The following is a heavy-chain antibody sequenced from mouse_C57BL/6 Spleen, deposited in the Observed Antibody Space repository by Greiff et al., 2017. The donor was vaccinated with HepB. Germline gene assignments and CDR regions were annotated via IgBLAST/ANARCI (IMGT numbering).Heavy chain of an antibody. D-gene: IGHD1-1*01. V-gene: IGHV1-26*01. CDR2: INPNNGGT. CDR3: ARSHYGSSYIHV. J-gene: IGHJ1*03. CDR1: GYTFTDYY. Sequence: EVQLQQSGPELVKPGASVKISCKASGYTFTDYYMNWVKQSHGKSLEWIGDINPNNGGTSYNQKFKGKATLTVDKSSSTAYMELRSLTSEDSAVYYCARSHYGSSYIHVWGTGTTVTVSS.